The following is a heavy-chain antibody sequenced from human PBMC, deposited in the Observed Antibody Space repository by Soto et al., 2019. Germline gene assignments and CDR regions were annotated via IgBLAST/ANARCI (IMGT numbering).Heavy chain of an antibody. J-gene: IGHJ4*02. Sequence: QLQLQESGSGLVKPSQTLSLTCAVSGGSISSGGYSWSWIRQPPGKGLEWIGYIYHSGGTYYNPSLNGRVTISIDRSKNQVSLKLLSVTAADTAVYYCARGVTTVTTIDYWGQGTLVTVSS. CDR3: ARGVTTVTTIDY. CDR2: IYHSGGT. CDR1: GGSISSGGYS. D-gene: IGHD4-17*01. V-gene: IGHV4-30-2*01.